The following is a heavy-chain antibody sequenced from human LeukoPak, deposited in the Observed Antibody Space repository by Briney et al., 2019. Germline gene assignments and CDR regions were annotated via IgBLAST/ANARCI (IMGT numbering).Heavy chain of an antibody. CDR1: GFTFSNYW. V-gene: IGHV3-7*03. J-gene: IGHJ4*02. CDR2: IKGDGSRK. CDR3: ATPLDYYDSSGYHQGGD. D-gene: IGHD3-22*01. Sequence: GGSLRLSCAVSGFTFSNYWMTWVRQAPGKGLEWVANIKGDGSRKNCVDSLKGRFTISRDNAKNLLYLQMNSLRAEDTAVYYCATPLDYYDSSGYHQGGDWGQGTLVTVSS.